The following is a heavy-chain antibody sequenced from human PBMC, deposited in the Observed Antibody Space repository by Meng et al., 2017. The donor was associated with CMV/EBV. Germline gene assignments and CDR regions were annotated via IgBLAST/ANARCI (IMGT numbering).Heavy chain of an antibody. J-gene: IGHJ4*02. CDR3: ARVYGSGEYRY. CDR1: GGSISSSSYY. CDR2: IYYSGST. Sequence: SETLSLTCTVSGGSISSSSYYWGWIRQPPGKGLEWIGSIYYSGSTYYNPSLKSRVTISVDTSKNQFSLKLSSVTAADTAVYYCARVYGSGEYRYWGQGTLVTVSS. V-gene: IGHV4-39*07. D-gene: IGHD3-10*01.